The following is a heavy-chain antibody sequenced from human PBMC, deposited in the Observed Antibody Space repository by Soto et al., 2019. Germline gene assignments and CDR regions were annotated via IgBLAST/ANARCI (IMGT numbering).Heavy chain of an antibody. CDR1: GFTFSNYA. D-gene: IGHD2-2*02. CDR2: ISGSGATT. CDR3: AKEVSSCISNTCYRPLDY. V-gene: IGHV3-23*01. J-gene: IGHJ4*02. Sequence: EVQLLESGGGLVQPGGSLKFSCAASGFTFSNYAMSWVRQAPGKGLDWVSSISGSGATTYYADSVTGRFTISRDNSENTVYLHMNSLRAEDTAVYTCAKEVSSCISNTCYRPLDYWGQGILVTVSS.